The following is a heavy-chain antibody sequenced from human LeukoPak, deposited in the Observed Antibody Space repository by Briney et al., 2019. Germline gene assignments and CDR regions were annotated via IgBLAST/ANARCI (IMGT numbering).Heavy chain of an antibody. J-gene: IGHJ3*01. V-gene: IGHV3-7*03. Sequence: GGSLRLSCAVSGFTFSGFWMSWSRQAPGKGLEWVASINSDGSEGYYADVVKGRFTISRDNAKNSLYLQINSLRAEDTAVYYCARSSYSSLSSVWGQGTMVTVSS. CDR2: INSDGSEG. CDR1: GFTFSGFW. D-gene: IGHD6-6*01. CDR3: ARSSYSSLSSV.